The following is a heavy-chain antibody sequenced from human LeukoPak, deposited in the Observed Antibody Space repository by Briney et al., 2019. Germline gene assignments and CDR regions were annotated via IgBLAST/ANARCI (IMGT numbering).Heavy chain of an antibody. Sequence: GGSLRLSCAASGFTFSSYAMSWVRQAPGKGLEWVSAISGSGGSTYYADSVKGRFTISRDNSKNTLYLQMNSLRAEDTAVYYCAKDPTYYYDSSGYYTPAPFGYWGQGTLVTVSS. CDR1: GFTFSSYA. V-gene: IGHV3-23*01. D-gene: IGHD3-22*01. CDR3: AKDPTYYYDSSGYYTPAPFGY. CDR2: ISGSGGST. J-gene: IGHJ4*02.